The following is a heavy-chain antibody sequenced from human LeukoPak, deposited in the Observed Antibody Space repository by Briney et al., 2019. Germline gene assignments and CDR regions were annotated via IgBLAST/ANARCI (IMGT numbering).Heavy chain of an antibody. CDR2: IWYDGSNK. J-gene: IGHJ4*02. D-gene: IGHD3-22*01. CDR1: GFTFSSYG. Sequence: GRSLRLSCAASGFTFSSYGMHGVRQAPGKGLEWGAVIWYDGSNKYYADSVKGRFTISRDNSKNTLYLQMNSLRAEDTAVYYCAKDRDGYDSSEIDYWGQGTLVTVSS. V-gene: IGHV3-33*06. CDR3: AKDRDGYDSSEIDY.